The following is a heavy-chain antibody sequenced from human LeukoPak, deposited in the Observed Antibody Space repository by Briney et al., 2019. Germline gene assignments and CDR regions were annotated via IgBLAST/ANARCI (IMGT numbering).Heavy chain of an antibody. CDR1: GGSISSSSYY. CDR2: IYYSGST. CDR3: ATMDDILTGYSRDY. J-gene: IGHJ4*02. Sequence: SETLSLTCTVSGGSISSSSYYWGWIRQPPGKGLGWIGSIYYSGSTYYNPSLKSRVTISVDTSKNQFSLKLSSVTAADTAVYYCATMDDILTGYSRDYWGQGTLVTVSS. D-gene: IGHD3-9*01. V-gene: IGHV4-39*07.